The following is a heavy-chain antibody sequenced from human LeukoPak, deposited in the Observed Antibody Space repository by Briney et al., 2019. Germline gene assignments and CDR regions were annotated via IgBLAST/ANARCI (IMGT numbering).Heavy chain of an antibody. Sequence: ASVKVSCKASGYTFTGCYMHWVRQAPGQGLEWMGWINPNSGGTNYAQKFQGRVTMTRDTSISTAYMELSRLRSDDTAIYYCARRYCSSTSCYESWFDPWGQGTLVTVSS. CDR3: ARRYCSSTSCYESWFDP. J-gene: IGHJ5*02. D-gene: IGHD2-2*01. V-gene: IGHV1-2*02. CDR1: GYTFTGCY. CDR2: INPNSGGT.